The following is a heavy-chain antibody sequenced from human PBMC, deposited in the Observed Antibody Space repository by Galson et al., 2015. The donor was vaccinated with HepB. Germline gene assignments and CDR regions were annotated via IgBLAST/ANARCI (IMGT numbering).Heavy chain of an antibody. V-gene: IGHV3-23*01. CDR2: ISASGGST. CDR3: ARQEGYCSGGSCYGGIDP. CDR1: GFTFSSFS. Sequence: SLRLSCAVSGFTFSSFSMSWVRQAPGRGQQWVSLISASGGSTFYADSVKGRFTISRGKSKNTLYLQMNSLRAEDTAVYYCARQEGYCSGGSCYGGIDPWSQGTLVTVSS. D-gene: IGHD2-15*01. J-gene: IGHJ5*02.